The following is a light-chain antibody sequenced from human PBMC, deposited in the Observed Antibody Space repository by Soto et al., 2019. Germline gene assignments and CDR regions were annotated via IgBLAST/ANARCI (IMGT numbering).Light chain of an antibody. J-gene: IGLJ1*01. CDR3: CSCAGSVTYV. Sequence: QSALTQPASVSGSPGQSITISCTGTSSDVGSYNLVSWYQQHPGKAPKLIIYEDSRRPSGVSYRFSGSKSGNTASLTISGLQAEDEADYYCCSCAGSVTYVFVIGNKVTVL. CDR2: EDS. V-gene: IGLV2-23*01. CDR1: SSDVGSYNL.